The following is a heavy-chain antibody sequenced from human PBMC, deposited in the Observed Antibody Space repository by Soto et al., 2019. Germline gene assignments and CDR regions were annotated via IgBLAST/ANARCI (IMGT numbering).Heavy chain of an antibody. CDR2: IYYSWST. CDR3: GSRTPAITSSDH. D-gene: IGHD2-2*01. J-gene: IGHJ4*02. Sequence: QLQLQESGPGLVKPSETLSLTCTVSGGSISSSSYYWGWIRQPPGKGLEWIGSIYYSWSTYYNPSLKGRVXVXGAXSQHQFSLTLSSVTAADTAVHYCGSRTPAITSSDHWGQGTLVSVSS. CDR1: GGSISSSSYY. V-gene: IGHV4-39*01.